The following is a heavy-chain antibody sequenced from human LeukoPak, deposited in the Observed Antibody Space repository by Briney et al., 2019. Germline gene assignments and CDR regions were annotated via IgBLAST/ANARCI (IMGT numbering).Heavy chain of an antibody. V-gene: IGHV3-7*01. CDR1: GFTFSTYG. CDR3: ARNLGAGWLDP. Sequence: PGRSLRLSCVGSGFTFSTYGIHWVRQAPGKGLEWVANIKQDGSAKYYVDSVKGRFTISRDNAKNSLYLQMNSLRAEDTAVFYCARNLGAGWLDPWGQGTLVTVSS. CDR2: IKQDGSAK. J-gene: IGHJ5*02.